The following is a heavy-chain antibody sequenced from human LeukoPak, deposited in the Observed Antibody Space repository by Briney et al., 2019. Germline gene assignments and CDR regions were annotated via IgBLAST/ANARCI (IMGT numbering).Heavy chain of an antibody. CDR1: GFTFSSYS. CDR3: ARDRATVTTNPRGVEDY. V-gene: IGHV3-21*01. Sequence: PGRSLRLSCAASGFTFSSYSMNWVRQAQGKGLGWGSSISSSSSYIYYADSVKGRFTISRDNAKKSLYLKMNSLRAEDTAVYYCARDRATVTTNPRGVEDYWGQGTLVTVSS. CDR2: ISSSSSYI. D-gene: IGHD4-17*01. J-gene: IGHJ4*02.